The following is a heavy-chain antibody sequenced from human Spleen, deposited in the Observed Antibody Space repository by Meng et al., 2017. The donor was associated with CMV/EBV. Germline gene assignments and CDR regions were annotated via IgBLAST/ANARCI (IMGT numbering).Heavy chain of an antibody. J-gene: IGHJ4*02. CDR2: LYHSGST. Sequence: VSGGSISSSNWWSWVRQPPGKGLEWIGELYHSGSTNYNPSLKSRVTISVDTSKNQFSLKLSSVTAADTAVYYCARDNRGGWLQGTFDYWGQGTLVTSPQ. CDR3: ARDNRGGWLQGTFDY. CDR1: GGSISSSNW. D-gene: IGHD5-24*01. V-gene: IGHV4-4*02.